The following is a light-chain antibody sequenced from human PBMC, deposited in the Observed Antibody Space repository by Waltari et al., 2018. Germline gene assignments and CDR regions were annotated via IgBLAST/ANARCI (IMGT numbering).Light chain of an antibody. V-gene: IGLV2-23*02. J-gene: IGLJ3*02. CDR1: LSDVVFYNL. Sequence: QSALTHPPSVSGSPDQSITISCTATLSDVVFYNLVSWYQQHPDEAPKLMVYEVIYRPSGVSNRFSGSKSGNTASLTISGLQAEDEADYYCCSYAGRNIWVFGGGTKLTVV. CDR3: CSYAGRNIWV. CDR2: EVI.